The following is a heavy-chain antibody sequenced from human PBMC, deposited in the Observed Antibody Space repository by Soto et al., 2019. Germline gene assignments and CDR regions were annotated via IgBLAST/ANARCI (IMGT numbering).Heavy chain of an antibody. Sequence: PSETLSLTCTVSGGSISSFYWTWIRQPPGKGLEWIGYLYYSGSTNYNPSLKSRVTISVDTSKNQFSLKLSSVTAADTAVYYCASGGSSGYKPFDYWGQGTLVTVSS. D-gene: IGHD3-22*01. CDR3: ASGGSSGYKPFDY. CDR1: GGSISSFY. V-gene: IGHV4-59*01. J-gene: IGHJ4*02. CDR2: LYYSGST.